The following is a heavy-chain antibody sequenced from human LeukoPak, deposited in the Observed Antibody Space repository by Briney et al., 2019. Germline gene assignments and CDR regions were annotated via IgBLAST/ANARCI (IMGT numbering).Heavy chain of an antibody. Sequence: SETLSLTCTVSGGSISSGSYYWSWIRQPAGKGLEWIGRIYTSGSTNYNPSLKSRVTISVDTSKNQFSLKLSSVTAADTAVYYCARVYRYGSGSYIYAFDIWGQGTMVTVSS. J-gene: IGHJ3*02. D-gene: IGHD3-10*01. V-gene: IGHV4-61*02. CDR1: GGSISSGSYY. CDR2: IYTSGST. CDR3: ARVYRYGSGSYIYAFDI.